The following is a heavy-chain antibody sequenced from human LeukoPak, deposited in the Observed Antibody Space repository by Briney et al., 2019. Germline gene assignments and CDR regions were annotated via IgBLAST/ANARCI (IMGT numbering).Heavy chain of an antibody. D-gene: IGHD2-15*01. Sequence: PGGSLRLSCAASGFTFSSYGMHWVRQAPGKGLEWVAVISYDVSNKYYADSVKGRFTISRDNSKTTLYLQMNSLRAEDTAVYYCATLGYCSGGSCYGSNAFDYWGQGTLVTVSS. J-gene: IGHJ4*02. CDR1: GFTFSSYG. CDR2: ISYDVSNK. V-gene: IGHV3-30*03. CDR3: ATLGYCSGGSCYGSNAFDY.